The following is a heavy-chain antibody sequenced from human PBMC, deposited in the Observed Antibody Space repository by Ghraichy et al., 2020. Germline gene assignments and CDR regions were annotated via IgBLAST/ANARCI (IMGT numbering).Heavy chain of an antibody. V-gene: IGHV4-39*01. Sequence: SETLSLTCTVSGGSINTSSYHWDWIRQPPGGGLEWIGSIYYSGSTYYNPSLKSRVTISVDTSNNLFSLTVNSVTASDTAVYCCARAVFTGSYSLDYWGQGTLVTVSS. D-gene: IGHD1-26*01. J-gene: IGHJ4*02. CDR1: GGSINTSSYH. CDR2: IYYSGST. CDR3: ARAVFTGSYSLDY.